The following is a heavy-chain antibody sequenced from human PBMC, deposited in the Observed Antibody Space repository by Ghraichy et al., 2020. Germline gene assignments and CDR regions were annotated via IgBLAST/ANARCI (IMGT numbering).Heavy chain of an antibody. Sequence: GGSLRLSCAASGFTFRDYDMHWVRQTTGKGLEWVAAIGTLGDTFYPDSVKGRFTISRENAKNSFYLQMNSLRAGDSAVYYCARASEPLTTCHWHCAVDVWGQGTTVTVSS. V-gene: IGHV3-13*01. CDR2: IGTLGDT. D-gene: IGHD1-7*01. CDR1: GFTFRDYD. CDR3: ARASEPLTTCHWHCAVDV. J-gene: IGHJ6*02.